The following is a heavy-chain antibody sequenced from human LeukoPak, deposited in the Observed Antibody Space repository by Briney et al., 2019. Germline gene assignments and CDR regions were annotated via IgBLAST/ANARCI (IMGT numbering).Heavy chain of an antibody. CDR1: GASISSYY. Sequence: PSETLSLTCIVSGASISSYYWSWIRHPAGKELEWIGRLQPSGATNYNPSLKSRVTISVDTSKNQFSLKLSSVTAADTAVYYCARAQIGVVIIGYYYYYMDVWGKGTTVTVSS. CDR3: ARAQIGVVIIGYYYYYMDV. J-gene: IGHJ6*03. CDR2: LQPSGAT. D-gene: IGHD3-3*01. V-gene: IGHV4-4*07.